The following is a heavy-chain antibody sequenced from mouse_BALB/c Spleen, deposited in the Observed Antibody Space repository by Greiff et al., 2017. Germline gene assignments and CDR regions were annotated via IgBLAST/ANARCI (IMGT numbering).Heavy chain of an antibody. V-gene: IGHV14-3*02. Sequence: VQLKESGAELVKPGASVKLSCTASGFNIKDTYMHWVKQRPEQGLEWIGRIDPANGNTKYDPKFQGKATITADTSSNTAYLQLSSLTSEDTAVYYCAPANFDYWGQGTTLTVSS. J-gene: IGHJ2*01. D-gene: IGHD3-3*01. CDR1: GFNIKDTY. CDR3: APANFDY. CDR2: IDPANGNT.